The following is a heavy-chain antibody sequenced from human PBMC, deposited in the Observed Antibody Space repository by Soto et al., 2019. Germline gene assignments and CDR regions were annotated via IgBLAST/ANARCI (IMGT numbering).Heavy chain of an antibody. CDR1: GFTFSSSW. V-gene: IGHV3-7*03. D-gene: IGHD6-6*01. CDR3: ARGFSSSPNWFDP. CDR2: INQDGSQR. J-gene: IGHJ5*02. Sequence: GGSLRLSCVASGFTFSSSWMSWVRQAPGKGLEWVANINQDGSQRYYVDSVKGRFTISRDDAMNSLYLQMNSLRAEDTAIYYCARGFSSSPNWFDPWGRGTLVTAPQ.